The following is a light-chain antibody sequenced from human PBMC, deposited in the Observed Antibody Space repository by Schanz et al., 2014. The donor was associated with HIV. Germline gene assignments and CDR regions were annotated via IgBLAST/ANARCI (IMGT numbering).Light chain of an antibody. V-gene: IGLV2-14*03. CDR1: SSDVGGYNY. CDR3: CSFTSSNTLL. Sequence: QSVLTQPASVSGSPGQSITISCTGTSSDVGGYNYVSWYQQHPGQAPKLLIYDVTYRPSGVSNRFSGSKSGNTASLTISGLQAEDEADYYCCSFTSSNTLLFGGGTKLTVL. CDR2: DVT. J-gene: IGLJ2*01.